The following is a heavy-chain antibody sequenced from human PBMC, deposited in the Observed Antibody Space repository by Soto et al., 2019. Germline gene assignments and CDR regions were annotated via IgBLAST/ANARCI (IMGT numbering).Heavy chain of an antibody. CDR2: INANSVGT. V-gene: IGHV1-2*02. D-gene: IGHD3-10*01. Sequence: ASVKVSCKASGYTFTGHYMHWVRQAPGQGLEWMGWINANSVGTNYAQKFQGRVTMTRDTSISTAYMELSRLRSDDTAVYYCVIEPMVRAAHGFDIWGQGTMVTVSS. CDR3: VIEPMVRAAHGFDI. CDR1: GYTFTGHY. J-gene: IGHJ3*02.